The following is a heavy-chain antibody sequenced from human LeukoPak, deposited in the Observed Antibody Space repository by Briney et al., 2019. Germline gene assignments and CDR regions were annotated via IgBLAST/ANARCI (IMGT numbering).Heavy chain of an antibody. V-gene: IGHV1-2*02. D-gene: IGHD6-19*01. Sequence: ASVKVSCKASRYTFTGYYMHWVRQAPGQGLEWMGWINPNSGGTNYAQKFQGRVTMTRDTSISTAYMELSRLRSDDTAVYYCASAVAGTSPGDGGYWGQGTLVTVSS. J-gene: IGHJ4*02. CDR2: INPNSGGT. CDR1: RYTFTGYY. CDR3: ASAVAGTSPGDGGY.